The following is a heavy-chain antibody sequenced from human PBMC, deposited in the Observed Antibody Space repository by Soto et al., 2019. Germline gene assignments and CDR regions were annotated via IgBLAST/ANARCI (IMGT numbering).Heavy chain of an antibody. V-gene: IGHV4-31*03. CDR1: GGSISSGGYY. CDR2: IYYSGST. D-gene: IGHD6-19*01. J-gene: IGHJ2*01. CDR3: ARARPAVAGKNGLGWYFDL. Sequence: TLSLTCTVSGGSISSGGYYWSWIRQHPGKGLEWIGYIYYSGSTYYNPSLKSRVTISVDTSKDQCSLKLSSGTAADTAVYYCARARPAVAGKNGLGWYFDLWGRGTLVTVSS.